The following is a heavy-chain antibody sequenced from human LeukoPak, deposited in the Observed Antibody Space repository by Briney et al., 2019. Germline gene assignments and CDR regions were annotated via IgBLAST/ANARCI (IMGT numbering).Heavy chain of an antibody. CDR3: AKRRYRAAGRIAIDY. V-gene: IGHV3-23*01. CDR1: GFTFSSYA. D-gene: IGHD6-13*01. Sequence: GGSLRLSCAASGFTFSSYAMSWVRQAPGKGLEWVSAISGSGGSTHYADSVKGRFTISRDNSKNTLYLQMNSLRAEDTAVYYCAKRRYRAAGRIAIDYWGQGTLVTVSS. CDR2: ISGSGGST. J-gene: IGHJ4*02.